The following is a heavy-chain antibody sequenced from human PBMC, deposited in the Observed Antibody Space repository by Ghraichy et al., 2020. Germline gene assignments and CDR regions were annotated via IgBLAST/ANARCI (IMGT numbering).Heavy chain of an antibody. CDR2: IKQDGSEK. J-gene: IGHJ6*02. V-gene: IGHV3-7*01. CDR1: GFTFSSYW. CDR3: ARDGQWLENYYYYYGMDV. D-gene: IGHD6-19*01. Sequence: GESLNISCAASGFTFSSYWMSWVRQAPGKGLEWVANIKQDGSEKYYVDSVKGRFTISRDNAKNSLYLQMNSLRAEDTAVYYCARDGQWLENYYYYYGMDVWGQGTTVTVSS.